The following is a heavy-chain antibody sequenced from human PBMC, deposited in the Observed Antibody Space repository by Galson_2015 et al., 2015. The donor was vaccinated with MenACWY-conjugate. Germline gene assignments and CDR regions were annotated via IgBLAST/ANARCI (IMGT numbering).Heavy chain of an antibody. D-gene: IGHD6-19*01. J-gene: IGHJ4*02. V-gene: IGHV3-48*04. CDR1: GFNLMSYN. Sequence: SLRLSCAASGFNLMSYNMNWVRQAPGKGLEWISFIGNSGSPIYYADSVKGRFTISRDNAKNSLFLHMNSLRAEDTAVYYCARGTYRSGSSIWGQGTLVTVSS. CDR3: ARGTYRSGSSI. CDR2: IGNSGSPI.